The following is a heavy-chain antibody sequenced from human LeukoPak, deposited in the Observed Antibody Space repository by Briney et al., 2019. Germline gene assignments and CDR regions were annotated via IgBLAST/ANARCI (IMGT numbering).Heavy chain of an antibody. J-gene: IGHJ4*02. CDR1: GFTFSSYG. CDR3: AKAWGSRLEVVNE. CDR2: ISYDGSNK. Sequence: GGSLRLSCAASGFTFSSYGMHWVRQAPGKGLEWVAVISYDGSNKYYADSVKGRFTISRDNSKNTLYLQMNSLRAEDTAVYYCAKAWGSRLEVVNEWGQGTLVTVSS. D-gene: IGHD3-22*01. V-gene: IGHV3-30*18.